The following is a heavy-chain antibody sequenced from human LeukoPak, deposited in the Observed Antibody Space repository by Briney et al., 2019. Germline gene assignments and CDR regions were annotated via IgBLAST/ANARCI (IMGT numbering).Heavy chain of an antibody. J-gene: IGHJ5*02. D-gene: IGHD3-3*01. V-gene: IGHV3-53*01. CDR1: GITVSSNY. CDR3: ARDNRVVTIFGVVTRWWFDP. CDR2: IYSDDRK. Sequence: GGSLRLSCAASGITVSSNYMSWVRQAPGKGLEWVSVIYSDDRKYYADSVKGRFTLSRDKFKNTLYLQMNSLRAEDTAVYYCARDNRVVTIFGVVTRWWFDPWGQGTLVTVSS.